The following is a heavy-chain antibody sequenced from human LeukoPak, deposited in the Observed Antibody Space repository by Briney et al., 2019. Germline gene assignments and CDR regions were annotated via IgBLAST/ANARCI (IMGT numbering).Heavy chain of an antibody. CDR3: ARAFDLRQLNP. CDR2: IYSNGST. V-gene: IGHV3-66*02. CDR1: GVSISSNY. J-gene: IGHJ5*02. Sequence: PGGSLRLSCAASGVSISSNYRSWVRQSPGKGLEWVSVIYSNGSTYYTDSVKGRFTISIDKSKNPLYLQMNCVTAEDTAVYYCARAFDLRQLNPSGEGTPVSVSS. D-gene: IGHD5-18*01.